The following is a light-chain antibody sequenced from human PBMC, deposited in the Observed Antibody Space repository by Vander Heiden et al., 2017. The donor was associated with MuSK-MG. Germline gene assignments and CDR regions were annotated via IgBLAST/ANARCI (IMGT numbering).Light chain of an antibody. CDR3: CSYAGNSGV. J-gene: IGLJ2*01. Sequence: QSALTQPRSVYGSPGQSVTISCTGTSRDVGGYNSVSWYQQHPGKAPKRRVYAVSERPSGVPDRFSGSKSGNTASLTISGLQAEDEADYFCCSYAGNSGVFGGGTKLTVL. V-gene: IGLV2-11*01. CDR1: SRDVGGYNS. CDR2: AVS.